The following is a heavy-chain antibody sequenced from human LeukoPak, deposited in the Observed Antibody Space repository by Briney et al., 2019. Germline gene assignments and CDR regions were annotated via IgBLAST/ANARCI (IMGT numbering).Heavy chain of an antibody. J-gene: IGHJ4*02. CDR2: IKEDGSEK. V-gene: IGHV3-7*01. CDR3: GREIEAPGKTLDY. Sequence: GGSLRLSCAASGFTFSSYWMSWVRQAPGKGLEWVANIKEDGSEKFHVGSVRGRFTISRDNAKNTLYLQMNSLRPEDTAVYYCGREIEAPGKTLDYWGQGTLVTVSS. CDR1: GFTFSSYW.